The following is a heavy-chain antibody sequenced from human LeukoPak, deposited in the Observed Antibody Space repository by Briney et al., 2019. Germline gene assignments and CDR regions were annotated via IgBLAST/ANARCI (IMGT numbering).Heavy chain of an antibody. V-gene: IGHV4-38-2*02. CDR3: ARVTSRLGWFDP. Sequence: PSETLSLTCTVSGYSISSGYYWGWIRQPPGKGLEWIGSIYYSGSTYYNPSLKSRVTISVDTSKNQFSLKLRSVTAADTAVYYCARVTSRLGWFDPWGQGTLVTVSS. CDR2: IYYSGST. J-gene: IGHJ5*02. CDR1: GYSISSGYY. D-gene: IGHD1-14*01.